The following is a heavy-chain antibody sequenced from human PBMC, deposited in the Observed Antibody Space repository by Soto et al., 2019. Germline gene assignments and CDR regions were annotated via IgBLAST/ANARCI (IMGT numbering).Heavy chain of an antibody. CDR2: IYYSGST. V-gene: IGHV4-59*08. Sequence: SETLSLTCTVSGGSISSYYWSWIRQPPGKGLEWIGYIYYSGSTNYNPSLKSRVTISVDTSKNQFSLKLSSLTAADTAVYYCARHKQQLPLDYWGQGTLVTVS. J-gene: IGHJ4*02. D-gene: IGHD6-13*01. CDR3: ARHKQQLPLDY. CDR1: GGSISSYY.